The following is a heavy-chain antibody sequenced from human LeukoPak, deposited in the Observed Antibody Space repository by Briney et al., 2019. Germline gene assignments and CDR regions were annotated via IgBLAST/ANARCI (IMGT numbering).Heavy chain of an antibody. Sequence: GGSLRLSYAASGYTFTNYWMHWVRQAPGEGLVWVSRINTDGTNTIYADSVRGRFTVSRDNAKNTLYLQMDSLRAEDTAVYYCARDRGINWFDPWGQGTLVAVSS. CDR3: ARDRGINWFDP. CDR2: INTDGTNT. V-gene: IGHV3-74*01. J-gene: IGHJ5*02. CDR1: GYTFTNYW. D-gene: IGHD3-16*01.